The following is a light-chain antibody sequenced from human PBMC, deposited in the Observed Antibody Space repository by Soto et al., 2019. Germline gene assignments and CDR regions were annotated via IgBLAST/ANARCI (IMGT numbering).Light chain of an antibody. CDR1: NSNIGSNT. J-gene: IGLJ3*02. CDR3: AASDDSLNGWV. Sequence: QSVLTQPPSASGTPGQTVAISCSGSNSNIGSNTVNWYQQFPGTAPKLLIYENKQRPSGVPDRFSGSKSDTSASLAISGLLSDDESDYYCAASDDSLNGWVFGGGTKVTVL. CDR2: ENK. V-gene: IGLV1-44*01.